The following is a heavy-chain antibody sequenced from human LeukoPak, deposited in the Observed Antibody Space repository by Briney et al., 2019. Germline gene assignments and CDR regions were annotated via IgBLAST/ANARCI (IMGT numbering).Heavy chain of an antibody. Sequence: GGSLRLSCTASGFTFSSYSMNWVRQAPGKGLEWVSSISSGSAFIYYADSVKDRFTISRDDAKKSLYLQMNSLRAEDTAVYYCARDLAVKGDRDAFDIWGQGTMVTVS. CDR3: ARDLAVKGDRDAFDI. J-gene: IGHJ3*02. D-gene: IGHD3-16*01. V-gene: IGHV3-21*01. CDR1: GFTFSSYS. CDR2: ISSGSAFI.